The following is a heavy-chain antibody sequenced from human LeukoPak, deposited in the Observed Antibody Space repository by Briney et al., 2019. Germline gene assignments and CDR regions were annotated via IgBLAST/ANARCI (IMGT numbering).Heavy chain of an antibody. CDR1: AYSISRGYY. J-gene: IGHJ5*02. Sequence: PSETLSLTCAVSAYSISRGYYWGWIRQPPGKGLEWIGTIYHSGSTYYNPSLKSRVSLSVQTSKNQFSLKLSSVTAADTAVYYCARHTQNCLEPWGQGTLVTVSS. CDR2: IYHSGST. D-gene: IGHD2-2*02. V-gene: IGHV4-38-2*01. CDR3: ARHTQNCLEP.